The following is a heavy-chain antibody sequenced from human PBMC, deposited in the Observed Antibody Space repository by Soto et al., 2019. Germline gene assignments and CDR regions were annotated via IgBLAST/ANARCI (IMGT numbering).Heavy chain of an antibody. J-gene: IGHJ4*02. D-gene: IGHD3-22*01. CDR3: ARGAEIYYDSSGYLYY. CDR1: GYTFTSYA. CDR2: INPSGGST. V-gene: IGHV1-46*01. Sequence: ASVKVSCKASGYTFTSYAMHWVRQAPGQRLEWMGIINPSGGSTSYAQKFQGRVTMTRDTSTSTVYMELSSLRSEDTAVYYCARGAEIYYDSSGYLYYWGQGTLVTVSS.